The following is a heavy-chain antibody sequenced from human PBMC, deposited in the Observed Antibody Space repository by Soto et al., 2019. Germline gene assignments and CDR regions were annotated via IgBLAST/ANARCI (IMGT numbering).Heavy chain of an antibody. CDR2: ISGYNGNT. Sequence: QVQLVQSGPEVRKPGASVKVSCKASGYIFSRYGISWVRQAPGQGLQWMAWISGYNGNTKFGERGQGRVNVTTDTYTSTAYMELRSLRSDDTAVYYCAREAAAERNYYGLDVWGQGTTVIVSS. CDR1: GYIFSRYG. D-gene: IGHD6-13*01. J-gene: IGHJ6*02. CDR3: AREAAAERNYYGLDV. V-gene: IGHV1-18*04.